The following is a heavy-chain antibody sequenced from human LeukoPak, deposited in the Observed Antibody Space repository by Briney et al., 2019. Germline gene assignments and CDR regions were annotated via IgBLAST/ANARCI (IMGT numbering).Heavy chain of an antibody. CDR2: ISAYNGNT. J-gene: IGHJ4*02. Sequence: GASVKVSCKASGYTFTSYGISWVRQAPGQGLEWMGWISAYNGNTNYAQMLQGRVTMTTDTSTSTAYMELRSLRSDDTAVYYCARVYCSGGSCYFYFDYWGQGTLVTVSS. CDR1: GYTFTSYG. V-gene: IGHV1-18*01. D-gene: IGHD2-15*01. CDR3: ARVYCSGGSCYFYFDY.